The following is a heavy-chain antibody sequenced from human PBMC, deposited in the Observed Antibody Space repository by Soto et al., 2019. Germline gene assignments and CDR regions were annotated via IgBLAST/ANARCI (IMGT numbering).Heavy chain of an antibody. CDR1: GGTFSRYA. Sequence: QVQLVQSGAEVKKPGSSVKVSCKASGGTFSRYAISWVRQAPGQGLQWMGGIIPIFGTANYAQKFQDRVTITADELTSTAYMELSSLRSEDTAVYYCARDREDIVVVPAADWGQGTLVTVSS. CDR3: ARDREDIVVVPAAD. CDR2: IIPIFGTA. V-gene: IGHV1-69*01. D-gene: IGHD2-2*01. J-gene: IGHJ4*02.